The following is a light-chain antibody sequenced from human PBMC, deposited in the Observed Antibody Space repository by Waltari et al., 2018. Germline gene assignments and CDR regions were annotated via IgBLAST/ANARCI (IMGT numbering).Light chain of an antibody. CDR3: QKYGTLRAT. Sequence: EIVLTQSPGTLSLSPGQRATLSCRASQSVSTYLAWYQQKPGQAPRLLIYDASTRATGIPDRFSGSGSGTDFSLTISRLESEDFAVYYCQKYGTLRATFGQGTKVEI. CDR2: DAS. CDR1: QSVSTY. J-gene: IGKJ1*01. V-gene: IGKV3-20*01.